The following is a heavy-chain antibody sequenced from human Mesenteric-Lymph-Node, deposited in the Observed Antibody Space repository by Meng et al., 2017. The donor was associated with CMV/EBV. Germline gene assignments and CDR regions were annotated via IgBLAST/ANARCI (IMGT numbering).Heavy chain of an antibody. D-gene: IGHD2-2*01. CDR2: VYQSGTS. V-gene: IGHV4-38-2*01. J-gene: IGHJ5*02. CDR1: GYSISSGYY. CDR3: ARTIVVVPAAPVSWFDP. Sequence: GSLRLSCSVSGYSISSGYYWGWIRQSPGKGLEWIGSVYQSGTSYHNPSLKSRVTMSIDTSKNQFSLKLSSVTAADTAVYYCARTIVVVPAAPVSWFDPWGQGTLVTVSS.